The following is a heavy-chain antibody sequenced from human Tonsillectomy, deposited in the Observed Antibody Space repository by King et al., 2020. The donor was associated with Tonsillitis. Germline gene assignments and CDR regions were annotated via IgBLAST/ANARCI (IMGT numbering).Heavy chain of an antibody. CDR1: GGSVSSGYYY. D-gene: IGHD1-26*01. Sequence: QLQESGPGLVKPSENLSLTCTVSGGSVSSGYYYWSWIRQPPGKGLEWIGYIYYSGSTNYNPSLKSRVSISVDTSKNQFSLKLSSVTAADTAVYYCARMWEWIPDYWGQGTLVTVSS. CDR3: ARMWEWIPDY. CDR2: IYYSGST. V-gene: IGHV4-61*01. J-gene: IGHJ4*02.